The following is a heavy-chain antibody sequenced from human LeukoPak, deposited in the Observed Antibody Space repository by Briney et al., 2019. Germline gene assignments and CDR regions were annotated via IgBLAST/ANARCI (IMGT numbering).Heavy chain of an antibody. D-gene: IGHD3-3*01. CDR1: GFTFSSYG. J-gene: IGHJ4*02. CDR3: AKDRLGVVSYFDY. V-gene: IGHV3-33*06. CDR2: IWYDGSNK. Sequence: VRSLRLSCAASGFTFSSYGMHWVRQAPGKGLEWVAVIWYDGSNKYYADSVKGRFTISRDNSKNTLYLQMNSLRAEDTAVYYCAKDRLGVVSYFDYWGQGTRVTVSS.